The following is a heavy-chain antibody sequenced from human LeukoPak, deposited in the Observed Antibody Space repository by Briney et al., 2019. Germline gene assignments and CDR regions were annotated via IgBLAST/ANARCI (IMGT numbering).Heavy chain of an antibody. J-gene: IGHJ4*02. V-gene: IGHV3-48*01. Sequence: PGGSLRLSCAASGFTFNSYTMNWVRQAPGKGLQWVANILASGGPTYYADSVEGRFTISRDNAKNSVYLQMNSLRAEDSAVYYCARDFNWAFDFWGQGILVTVSS. D-gene: IGHD1-1*01. CDR1: GFTFNSYT. CDR2: ILASGGPT. CDR3: ARDFNWAFDF.